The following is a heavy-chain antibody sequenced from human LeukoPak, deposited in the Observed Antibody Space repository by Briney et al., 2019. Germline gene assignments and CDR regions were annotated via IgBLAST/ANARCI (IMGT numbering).Heavy chain of an antibody. Sequence: PSETLSLTCTVSGGSISSSSYYWGWIRQPPGKGLEWIGSIYYSGSTYYNPSLKSRVTISVDTSKNQFSLKLSSVTAADTAVYYCARLPGGGYYDSSGYSNWGQGTLVTVSS. J-gene: IGHJ4*02. CDR3: ARLPGGGYYDSSGYSN. D-gene: IGHD3-22*01. CDR2: IYYSGST. CDR1: GGSISSSSYY. V-gene: IGHV4-39*07.